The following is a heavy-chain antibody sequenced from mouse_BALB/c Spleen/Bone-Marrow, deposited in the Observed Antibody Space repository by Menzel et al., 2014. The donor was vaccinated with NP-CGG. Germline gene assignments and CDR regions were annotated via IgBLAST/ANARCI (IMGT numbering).Heavy chain of an antibody. J-gene: IGHJ2*01. CDR3: ARDDYGRGY. CDR1: GFTFTDYY. D-gene: IGHD1-1*01. V-gene: IGHV7-3*02. CDR2: IRNKPNGYTT. Sequence: EVQGVESGGGLVQPGGSLRLSCATSGFTFTDYYISWVRQPPGKALEWLGFIRNKPNGYTTEYSASVKGRFTISRDNSQSILYLQMNTLRAEDSATYYCARDDYGRGYWGQGTTLTVSS.